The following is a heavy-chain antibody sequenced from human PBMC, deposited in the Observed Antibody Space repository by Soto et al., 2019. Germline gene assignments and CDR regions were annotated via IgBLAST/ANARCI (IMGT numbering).Heavy chain of an antibody. J-gene: IGHJ6*02. CDR2: IIPIFGTA. Sequence: SVRVSCKASGGTFSSYAISWVRQAPGQGLEWMGGIIPIFGTANYAQKFQGRVTITADESTSTAYMELSSLRSEDTAVYYCARDRVGIAVASYYYGMDVWGQGTTVTVSS. CDR3: ARDRVGIAVASYYYGMDV. CDR1: GGTFSSYA. D-gene: IGHD6-19*01. V-gene: IGHV1-69*13.